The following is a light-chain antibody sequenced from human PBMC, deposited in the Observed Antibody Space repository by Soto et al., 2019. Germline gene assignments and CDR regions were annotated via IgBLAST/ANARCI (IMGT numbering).Light chain of an antibody. J-gene: IGKJ1*01. CDR2: WAS. CDR3: QQYYTVPPWT. CDR1: QSVLKSSSDKNF. V-gene: IGKV4-1*01. Sequence: DIVTTQSPESLAVSLGERATINCKSSQSVLKSSSDKNFLAWYQQKPGQPPKLLIYWASTRESGVPDRFSGSGSGTDFTLTISSLQAEDVAVYYCQQYYTVPPWTFGQGTKVEMK.